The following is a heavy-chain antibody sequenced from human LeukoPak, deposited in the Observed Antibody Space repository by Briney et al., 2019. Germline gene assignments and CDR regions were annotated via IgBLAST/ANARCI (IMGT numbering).Heavy chain of an antibody. D-gene: IGHD5-18*01. CDR3: ARDRGNSYGPFDY. CDR2: IYSGGST. J-gene: IGHJ4*02. CDR1: GFTVSSSY. Sequence: GGSLRLSCAASGFTVSSSYMSWVRQAPGKGLEWVSVIYSGGSTYYADSVKGRFTISRDNSKNTLYLQMNSLRAEDTAVYYCARDRGNSYGPFDYWGQGTLVTVSS. V-gene: IGHV3-53*01.